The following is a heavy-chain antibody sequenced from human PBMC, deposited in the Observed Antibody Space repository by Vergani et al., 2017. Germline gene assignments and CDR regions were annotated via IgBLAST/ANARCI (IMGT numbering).Heavy chain of an antibody. D-gene: IGHD2-15*01. Sequence: EVQLVESGEVVVQPGGSLRLSCAASGFTFDDYAMHWVRQAPGKGLEWVSLISWDGGSTYYADSVKGRFTISRDNSKNSLYLQMNSLRAEDTALYYCAKGGGYCSGGSCYSFVDYWGQGTLVTVSS. J-gene: IGHJ4*02. CDR2: ISWDGGST. CDR3: AKGGGYCSGGSCYSFVDY. V-gene: IGHV3-43D*04. CDR1: GFTFDDYA.